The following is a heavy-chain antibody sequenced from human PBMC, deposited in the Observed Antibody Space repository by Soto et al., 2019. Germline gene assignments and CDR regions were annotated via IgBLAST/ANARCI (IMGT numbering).Heavy chain of an antibody. CDR2: IYHSGNT. CDR1: GGSISSGGVS. Sequence: SETLSLTCAVSGGSISSGGVSWSWIRQPPGKGLEWIGYIYHSGNTYYNPSLHGRVTISVDRSENQFSLILGSVTAADTAVYYCARGPFHDFWTGLDYWGQGILVTVS. D-gene: IGHD3-3*01. CDR3: ARGPFHDFWTGLDY. V-gene: IGHV4-30-2*01. J-gene: IGHJ4*02.